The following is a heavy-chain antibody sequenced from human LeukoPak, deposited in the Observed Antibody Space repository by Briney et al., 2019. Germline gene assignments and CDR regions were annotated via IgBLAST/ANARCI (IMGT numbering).Heavy chain of an antibody. Sequence: PGGSLGLSCAASGFTVSSNYMSWVRQAPGKGLEWVSVIYSGGSTYYADSVKGRFTISRDNSKNTLYLQMNSLRAEDTAVYYCARDAGYSGYGTPDYWGQGTLVTVSS. CDR1: GFTVSSNY. CDR2: IYSGGST. V-gene: IGHV3-66*01. J-gene: IGHJ4*02. CDR3: ARDAGYSGYGTPDY. D-gene: IGHD5-12*01.